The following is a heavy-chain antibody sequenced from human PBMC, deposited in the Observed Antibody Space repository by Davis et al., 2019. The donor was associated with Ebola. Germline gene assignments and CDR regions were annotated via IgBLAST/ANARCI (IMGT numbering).Heavy chain of an antibody. Sequence: GESLKISCAASGFTFDDYAMTWVRQAPGKGLEWVAFIRYDGSNKYYADSVKGRFTISRDNSKNTLYLQMNSLRAEDTAVYYCARDRVTMVRGVIITEYYFDYWGQGTLVTVSS. J-gene: IGHJ4*02. CDR3: ARDRVTMVRGVIITEYYFDY. CDR2: IRYDGSNK. CDR1: GFTFDDYA. V-gene: IGHV3-30*02. D-gene: IGHD3-10*01.